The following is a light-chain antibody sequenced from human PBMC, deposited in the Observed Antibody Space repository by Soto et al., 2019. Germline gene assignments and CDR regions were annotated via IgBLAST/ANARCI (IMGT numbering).Light chain of an antibody. Sequence: EIVIAQSPGTLFVSPWERATLPCRASQSVSSNLAWYQQKPGQAPRLLIYGASSRATGIPDRFSGSGSGTDFTLTISRLEPEDFAVYYCQQYGGSFRVFGPGTKVDIK. J-gene: IGKJ3*01. CDR2: GAS. CDR3: QQYGGSFRV. CDR1: QSVSSN. V-gene: IGKV3-20*01.